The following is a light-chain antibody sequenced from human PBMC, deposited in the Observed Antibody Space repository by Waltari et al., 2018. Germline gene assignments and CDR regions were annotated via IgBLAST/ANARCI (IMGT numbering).Light chain of an antibody. CDR2: VST. CDR1: GSNIGAGYD. CDR3: QSYDTSLSVV. J-gene: IGLJ3*02. V-gene: IGLV1-40*01. Sequence: QSVLTQPPSVSGAPGQKVTISCTGSGSNIGAGYDVHWYQQLPRAAPKLLIYVSTSRPLGVPDRFFGSTSGTSASLAITGLQAEDEGDYYCQSYDTSLSVVFGGGTKLTVL.